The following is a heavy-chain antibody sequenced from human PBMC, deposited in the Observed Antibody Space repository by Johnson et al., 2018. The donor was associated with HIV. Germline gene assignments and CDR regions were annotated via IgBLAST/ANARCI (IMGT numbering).Heavy chain of an antibody. CDR1: GFTFSSYA. CDR2: ISYDGSNK. Sequence: QVQLVESGGGVVQPGRSVRLSCAASGFTFSSYAMHWVRQAPGKGLAWVAVISYDGSNKYYADSVKGRFTISRDNSKNTLYLQMNSLRAEDTAVYYCARDVGAFDIWCQGTMVTVSS. CDR3: ARDVGAFDI. J-gene: IGHJ3*02. V-gene: IGHV3-30*04. D-gene: IGHD1-26*01.